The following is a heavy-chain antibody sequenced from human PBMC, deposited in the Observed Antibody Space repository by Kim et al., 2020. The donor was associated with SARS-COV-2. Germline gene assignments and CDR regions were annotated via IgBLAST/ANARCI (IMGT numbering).Heavy chain of an antibody. V-gene: IGHV4-34*01. CDR3: ARAPPVEIAVAGPPLEYFDY. D-gene: IGHD6-19*01. Sequence: SETLSLTCAVYGGSFSGYYWSWIRQPPGKGLEWIGEINHSGSTNYNPSLKSRVTISVDTSKNQFSLKLSSVTAADTAVYYCARAPPVEIAVAGPPLEYFDYWGQGTLVTVSS. J-gene: IGHJ4*02. CDR1: GGSFSGYY. CDR2: INHSGST.